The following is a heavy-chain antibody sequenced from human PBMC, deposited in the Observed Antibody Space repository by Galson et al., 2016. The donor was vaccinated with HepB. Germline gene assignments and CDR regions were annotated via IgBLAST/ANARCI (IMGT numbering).Heavy chain of an antibody. V-gene: IGHV3-43*01. CDR3: AKDKQDYYDMTGYYHDAFDI. J-gene: IGHJ3*02. CDR1: GFTLDDYT. D-gene: IGHD3-22*01. Sequence: SLRLSCATSGFTLDDYTLHWVRLVPGKGLDWISLISWDGGATYYADSVKGRFTISRDNSKNSLYLQMNNMRSEDTAFYYCAKDKQDYYDMTGYYHDAFDIWGQGTVVTVSS. CDR2: ISWDGGAT.